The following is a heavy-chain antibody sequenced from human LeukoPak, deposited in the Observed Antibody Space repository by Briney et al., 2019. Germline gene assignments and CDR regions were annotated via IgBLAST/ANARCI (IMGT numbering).Heavy chain of an antibody. V-gene: IGHV1-18*01. Sequence: ASVKVSCKASGYTFTSYGISWVRQAPGQGLEWMGWISAYNGNTNYAQKLQGRVTMTTDTSTSTAYMELRSLRSDDTDVYYCARDLPMVRGVIIIDDAFDIWGQGTMVTVSS. J-gene: IGHJ3*02. D-gene: IGHD3-10*01. CDR1: GYTFTSYG. CDR3: ARDLPMVRGVIIIDDAFDI. CDR2: ISAYNGNT.